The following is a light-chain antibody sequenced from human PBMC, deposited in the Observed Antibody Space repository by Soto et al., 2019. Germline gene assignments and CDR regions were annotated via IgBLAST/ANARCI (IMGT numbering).Light chain of an antibody. CDR2: GAS. V-gene: IGKV3D-15*02. CDR3: QQSNSTPIT. Sequence: EIMPSQATLSVSPGERAPLSCRASQSISSNLTWYQQKPGRAPRLLIYGASSMLTGVPSRFSGSGSGTDFTLTISSLQSEDFAVYYCQQSNSTPITFGQGTRLEIK. CDR1: QSISSN. J-gene: IGKJ5*01.